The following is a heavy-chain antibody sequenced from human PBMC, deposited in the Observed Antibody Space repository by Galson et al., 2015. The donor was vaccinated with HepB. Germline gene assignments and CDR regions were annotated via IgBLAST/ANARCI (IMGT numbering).Heavy chain of an antibody. J-gene: IGHJ6*03. V-gene: IGHV1-69*01. D-gene: IGHD2-2*01. Sequence: GLEWMGGIIPMFGVPNYAQQFQGRVTISAEGSTSTTYMELRSLRSEDTAVYYCARLSEGYCSTSNCFKHSSNYYMDVWGKGTTVTVFS. CDR2: IIPMFGVP. CDR3: ARLSEGYCSTSNCFKHSSNYYMDV.